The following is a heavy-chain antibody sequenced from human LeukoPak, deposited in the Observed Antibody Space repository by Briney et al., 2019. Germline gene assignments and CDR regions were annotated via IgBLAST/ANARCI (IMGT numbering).Heavy chain of an antibody. D-gene: IGHD6-19*01. CDR3: ARDLGYSSGWYSDY. Sequence: SVNVSCKASGGTFSIYAISWVRQAPGQGLGWMGRIIPILGIANYAQKFQGRVTITADKSTSTAYMELSSLRSEDTAVYYCARDLGYSSGWYSDYWGQGTLVTVSS. CDR1: GGTFSIYA. V-gene: IGHV1-69*04. J-gene: IGHJ4*02. CDR2: IIPILGIA.